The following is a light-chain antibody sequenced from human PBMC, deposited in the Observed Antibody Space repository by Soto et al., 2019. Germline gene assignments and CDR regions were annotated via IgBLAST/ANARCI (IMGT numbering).Light chain of an antibody. CDR3: QQSYRTPPWT. CDR1: QSISSF. Sequence: DIQMTQSPSSLSASVGDRVTITCRASQSISSFLNWYQQKPGKAPKLLIYAASSLQSGVPSRFSGSGSGTDFTLIISSLQPEDFATYYCQQSYRTPPWTFGQGTKVEIK. CDR2: AAS. J-gene: IGKJ1*01. V-gene: IGKV1-39*01.